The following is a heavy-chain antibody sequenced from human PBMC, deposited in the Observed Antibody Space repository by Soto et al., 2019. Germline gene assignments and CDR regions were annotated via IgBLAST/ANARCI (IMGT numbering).Heavy chain of an antibody. J-gene: IGHJ5*02. V-gene: IGHV1-46*03. CDR3: TSSFRIAAAGWFDP. CDR2: INPSGGST. CDR1: GYTFTSYY. D-gene: IGHD6-13*01. Sequence: QVQLVQSGAEVKKPGASVEVSCKASGYTFTSYYMHWVRQAPGQGLEWMGIINPSGGSTSYAQKYQSRVPMTRDTSTSTVYMELSSLRSDDTAVYYGTSSFRIAAAGWFDPWGQGTLVTVSS.